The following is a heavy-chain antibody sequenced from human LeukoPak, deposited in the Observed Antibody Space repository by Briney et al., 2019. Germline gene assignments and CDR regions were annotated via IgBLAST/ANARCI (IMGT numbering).Heavy chain of an antibody. V-gene: IGHV1-8*01. Sequence: AAVSVSFKTSGYTFTSYDINWVRQATGQGLEWMGWMNPNSGNTGYAQKFQGRVTMTRNTSISTVYMELSSLRSEDAAVYYCARGTPESSSSDYWGQGTLVTVSS. CDR3: ARGTPESSSSDY. CDR1: GYTFTSYD. D-gene: IGHD6-13*01. J-gene: IGHJ4*02. CDR2: MNPNSGNT.